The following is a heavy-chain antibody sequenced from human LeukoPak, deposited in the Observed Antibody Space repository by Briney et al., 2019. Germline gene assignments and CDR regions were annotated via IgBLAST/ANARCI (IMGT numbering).Heavy chain of an antibody. Sequence: PSETLSLTCTVSGGSISSGGYYWSWIRQHPGKGLEWVSAISGSGGSTYYADSVKGRFTISRDNSKNTLYLQMNSLRAEDTAVYYCAKVNYYESSGDFDYWGQGTLVTVSS. V-gene: IGHV3-23*01. CDR3: AKVNYYESSGDFDY. J-gene: IGHJ4*02. CDR1: GGSISSGGYY. D-gene: IGHD3-22*01. CDR2: ISGSGGST.